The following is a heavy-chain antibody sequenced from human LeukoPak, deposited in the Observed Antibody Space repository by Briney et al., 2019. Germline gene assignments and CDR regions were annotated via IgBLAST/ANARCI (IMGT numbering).Heavy chain of an antibody. CDR2: IYYSGST. J-gene: IGHJ6*02. CDR3: ARVPHRAPSGMDV. CDR1: GGSISSYY. Sequence: SETLSLTYTVSGGSISSYYWSWIRQPPGKGLEWIGYIYYSGSTNYNPSLKSRVTISVDTSKNQFSLKLSSVTAADTAVYYCARVPHRAPSGMDVWGQGTTVTVSS. V-gene: IGHV4-59*01.